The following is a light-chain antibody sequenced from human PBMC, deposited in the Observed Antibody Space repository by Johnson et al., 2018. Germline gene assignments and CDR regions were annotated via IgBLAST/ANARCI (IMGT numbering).Light chain of an antibody. Sequence: QSVLTQPPSVSAAPGQKVTISCSGSSSNIGNNYVSWYQQLPGTAPKLLIYENNKRPSGIPDRFSGSKSGTSATLGINGLPPVDEADYYCGTWDSSLSAGNVFGTGTKVTVL. J-gene: IGLJ1*01. CDR2: ENN. V-gene: IGLV1-51*02. CDR3: GTWDSSLSAGNV. CDR1: SSNIGNNY.